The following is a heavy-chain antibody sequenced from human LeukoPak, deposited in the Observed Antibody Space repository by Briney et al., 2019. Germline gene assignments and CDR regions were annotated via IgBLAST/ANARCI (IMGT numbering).Heavy chain of an antibody. J-gene: IGHJ4*02. Sequence: PSETLSLTCTVSGVSISSYYWSWVRQPPGKGLEWVGYIYYSGSTNYNPSLKSRVTISVDTSKNQFSLKLSSATAADTAVYYCARGNDYGDSPPAYWGQGTLVTVSS. D-gene: IGHD4-17*01. CDR1: GVSISSYY. V-gene: IGHV4-59*01. CDR3: ARGNDYGDSPPAY. CDR2: IYYSGST.